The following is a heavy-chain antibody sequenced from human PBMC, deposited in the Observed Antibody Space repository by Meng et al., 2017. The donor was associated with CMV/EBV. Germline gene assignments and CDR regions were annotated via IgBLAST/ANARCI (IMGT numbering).Heavy chain of an antibody. CDR1: GGSCSGYY. V-gene: IGHV4-34*01. D-gene: IGHD2-2*02. CDR3: ARGLRFLYCSSTSCYTYYYYYGMDV. Sequence: GSLRLSCAVYGGSCSGYYWSWIRQPPGKRLEWIGEINHSGSTNYNPSLKSRVTISVDTSKNQFSLKLSSVTAADTAVYYCARGLRFLYCSSTSCYTYYYYYGMDVWGQGTTVTVSS. CDR2: INHSGST. J-gene: IGHJ6*02.